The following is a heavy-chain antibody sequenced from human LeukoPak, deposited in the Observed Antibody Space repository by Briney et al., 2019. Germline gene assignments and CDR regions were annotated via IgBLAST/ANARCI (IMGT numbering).Heavy chain of an antibody. V-gene: IGHV1-69*04. Sequence: GASVKVSCKASGGTFSSYAISWVRQAPGQGLEWMGRIIPILGIANYAQKFQGRVTITADKSTSTAYMELSSLRSEDTAVYYCARDRYYYDSSGPFDYWGQGTLVTVSS. D-gene: IGHD3-22*01. CDR3: ARDRYYYDSSGPFDY. CDR1: GGTFSSYA. CDR2: IIPILGIA. J-gene: IGHJ4*02.